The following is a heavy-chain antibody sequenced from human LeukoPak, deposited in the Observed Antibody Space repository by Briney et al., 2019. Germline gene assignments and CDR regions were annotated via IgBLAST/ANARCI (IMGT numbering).Heavy chain of an antibody. J-gene: IGHJ6*04. CDR2: IRSKAYGGTT. D-gene: IGHD1-1*01. V-gene: IGHV3-49*04. CDR3: TSFQYTVAFGMDV. CDR1: GFTFGDYA. Sequence: GGSLRLSCTASGFTFGDYAMSWVRQAPGKGLEWVGFIRSKAYGGTTEYAASVKGRFTISRDDSKSIAYLQMNSLKTEDTAVYYCTSFQYTVAFGMDVWGKGTTVTVSS.